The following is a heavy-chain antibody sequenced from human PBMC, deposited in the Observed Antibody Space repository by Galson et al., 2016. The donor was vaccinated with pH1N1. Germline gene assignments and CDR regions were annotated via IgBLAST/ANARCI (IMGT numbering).Heavy chain of an antibody. D-gene: IGHD3/OR15-3a*01. Sequence: SLRLSCAGSGFTFSTYWTHWVRQAPGKGLEWVANINQDGSQKYYVDSVKGRFTISRENAKNSLFLQMNTLRAEDTAVYYCARDRFLDNWYFDLWGRGTLVTVSS. CDR1: GFTFSTYW. V-gene: IGHV3-7*01. CDR3: ARDRFLDNWYFDL. J-gene: IGHJ2*01. CDR2: INQDGSQK.